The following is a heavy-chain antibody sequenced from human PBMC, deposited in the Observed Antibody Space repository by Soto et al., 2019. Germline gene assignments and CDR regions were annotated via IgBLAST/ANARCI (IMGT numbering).Heavy chain of an antibody. CDR3: AKKLRYFDWTYEEVIDS. Sequence: PGGSLRLSCAAYGFGFSSYVMTWVRQAPGKGLEWVSSVISSGVSTYYADSVKGRFTISRDNSKNTLYLQMNNLRAEDTALYFCAKKLRYFDWTYEEVIDSWGQGTLVTVSS. CDR2: VISSGVST. J-gene: IGHJ4*02. CDR1: GFGFSSYV. V-gene: IGHV3-23*01. D-gene: IGHD3-9*01.